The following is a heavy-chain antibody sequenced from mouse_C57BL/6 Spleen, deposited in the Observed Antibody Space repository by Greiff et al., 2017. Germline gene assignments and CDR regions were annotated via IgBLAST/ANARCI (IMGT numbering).Heavy chain of an antibody. CDR2: IDPSDSYT. CDR3: ARGSDYYGSSYLDY. J-gene: IGHJ2*01. D-gene: IGHD1-1*01. Sequence: QVQLKQPGAELVMPGASVKLSCKASGYTFTSYWMHWVKQRPGQGLEWIGEIDPSDSYTNYNQKFKGKSTLTVDKSSSTAYMQLSSLTSEDSAVYYCARGSDYYGSSYLDYWGQGTTLTVSS. CDR1: GYTFTSYW. V-gene: IGHV1-69*01.